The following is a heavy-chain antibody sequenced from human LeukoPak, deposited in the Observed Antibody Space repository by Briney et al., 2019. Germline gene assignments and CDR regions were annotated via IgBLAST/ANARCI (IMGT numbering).Heavy chain of an antibody. D-gene: IGHD6-13*01. CDR1: GYTLTELS. J-gene: IGHJ4*02. CDR3: ATANRYSSSWYDY. V-gene: IGHV1-24*01. CDR2: FDPEDGET. Sequence: ASVKVSCKVSGYTLTELSMHWVRQAPGKGVEWMGGFDPEDGETIYAQKFRGRVTITEDTSTDTAYMELSSLRSEDTAVYYCATANRYSSSWYDYWGQGTLVTVSS.